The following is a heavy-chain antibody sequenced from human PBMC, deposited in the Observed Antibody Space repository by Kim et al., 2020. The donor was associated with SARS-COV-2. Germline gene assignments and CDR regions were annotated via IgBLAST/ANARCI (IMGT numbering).Heavy chain of an antibody. CDR1: GGSISSGGYS. V-gene: IGHV4-30-2*01. Sequence: SETLSLTCAVSGGSISSGGYSWSWIRQPPGKGLEWIGYIYHSGSTYYNPSLKSRVTISVDRSKNQFSLKLSSVTAADTAVYYCARTTRYCSSTSCAKGDAFDIWGQGTMVTVSS. CDR2: IYHSGST. CDR3: ARTTRYCSSTSCAKGDAFDI. D-gene: IGHD2-2*01. J-gene: IGHJ3*02.